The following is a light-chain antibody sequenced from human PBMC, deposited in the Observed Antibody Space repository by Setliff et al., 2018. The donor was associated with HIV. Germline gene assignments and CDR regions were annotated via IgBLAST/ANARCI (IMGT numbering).Light chain of an antibody. Sequence: QSALTQPPSASGSPGQSVTISCTGTSGDVGGYNYVSWYQQYPGKAPKLLIHEVTKRPSGVPDRFSGSKSGNTASLTVSGLQAEDEADYYCSSYAGNKGDVFGTGPKVTVL. J-gene: IGLJ1*01. CDR2: EVT. V-gene: IGLV2-8*01. CDR3: SSYAGNKGDV. CDR1: SGDVGGYNY.